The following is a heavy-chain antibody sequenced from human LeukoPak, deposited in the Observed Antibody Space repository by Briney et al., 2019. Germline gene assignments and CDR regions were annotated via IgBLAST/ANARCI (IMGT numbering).Heavy chain of an antibody. Sequence: GGSLRLSCATSGFTFSNYEMNWVRQAPGKGLEWVSYISSVGTTIYYADSVKGRFTISRDNAKNSLYLRMNSLRAEDTAVYYCARVEQQLFDYWGQGTLVTVSS. CDR2: ISSVGTTI. CDR1: GFTFSNYE. V-gene: IGHV3-48*03. J-gene: IGHJ4*02. CDR3: ARVEQQLFDY. D-gene: IGHD1-1*01.